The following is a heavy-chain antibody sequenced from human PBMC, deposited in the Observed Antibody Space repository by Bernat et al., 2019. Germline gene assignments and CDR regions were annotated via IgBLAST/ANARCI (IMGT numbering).Heavy chain of an antibody. CDR3: ARDRPHYYDSSGYNWYFDL. Sequence: EVQLVETGGGLIQPGGSLRLSCAASGFTVSSNYMSWVRQAPGKGLEWVSVIYSGGSTYYADSVKGRFTISRDNSKNTLYLQMNSLRAEDTAVYYCARDRPHYYDSSGYNWYFDLWGRGTLVTVSP. J-gene: IGHJ2*01. V-gene: IGHV3-53*02. CDR2: IYSGGST. CDR1: GFTVSSNY. D-gene: IGHD3-22*01.